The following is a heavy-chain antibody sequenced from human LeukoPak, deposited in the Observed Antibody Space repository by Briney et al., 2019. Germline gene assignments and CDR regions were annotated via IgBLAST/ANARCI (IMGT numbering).Heavy chain of an antibody. V-gene: IGHV5-51*01. Sequence: GESLKISCKGSGYSFTSYWIGWVRQMPGKGLEWMGIIYPVDSDTRHSPSFQGQVTISADKSISTAYLQWSSLKASDTAIYYCARHEGCYDPLTAYYRPWFFDYWGQGTLVTVSS. CDR2: IYPVDSDT. J-gene: IGHJ4*02. CDR1: GYSFTSYW. D-gene: IGHD3-9*01. CDR3: ARHEGCYDPLTAYYRPWFFDY.